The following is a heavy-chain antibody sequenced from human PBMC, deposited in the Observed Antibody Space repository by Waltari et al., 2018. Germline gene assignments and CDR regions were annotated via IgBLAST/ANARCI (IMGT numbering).Heavy chain of an antibody. V-gene: IGHV4-39*01. CDR3: ARFCSNTICYATVDY. CDR1: GDSTTNNLYY. J-gene: IGHJ4*02. Sequence: QLQVQESGPGLVKPPETLSLTCTVSGDSTTNNLYYWCWIRPPPGKGLVWIGIFYYGGNTYYNPSLKSRVTISVDASKNQFSLEVTSVTAADTAVYYCARFCSNTICYATVDYWGQGTLVTVSS. CDR2: FYYGGNT. D-gene: IGHD2-2*01.